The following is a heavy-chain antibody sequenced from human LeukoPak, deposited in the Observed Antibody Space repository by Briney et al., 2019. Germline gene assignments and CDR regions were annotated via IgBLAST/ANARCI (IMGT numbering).Heavy chain of an antibody. CDR3: ARGSGPIVVVVAAPLDYGMDV. CDR2: INPSGGST. D-gene: IGHD2-15*01. Sequence: ASVKVSCKASGYTFTSYYMHWVRQAPGQGLEWMGIINPSGGSTSYAQKFQGRVTMTRDTSTSTVYMELSSLRSEDTAVYYCARGSGPIVVVVAAPLDYGMDVWGQGTTVTVSS. J-gene: IGHJ6*02. CDR1: GYTFTSYY. V-gene: IGHV1-46*01.